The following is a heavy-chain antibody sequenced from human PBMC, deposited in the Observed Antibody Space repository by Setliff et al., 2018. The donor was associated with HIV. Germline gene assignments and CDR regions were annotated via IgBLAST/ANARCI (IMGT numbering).Heavy chain of an antibody. J-gene: IGHJ4*02. D-gene: IGHD7-27*01. V-gene: IGHV4-31*03. Sequence: PSETLSLTCSVSGGSISTGGYYWSWIRQHPGEGLEWIGYIYYSGSTYYYPSLKSRVTISVDTSKNQFSLKLSSVTAADTAVYYCARDKTGDLWYFDSWGQGTLVTVSS. CDR3: ARDKTGDLWYFDS. CDR1: GGSISTGGYY. CDR2: IYYSGST.